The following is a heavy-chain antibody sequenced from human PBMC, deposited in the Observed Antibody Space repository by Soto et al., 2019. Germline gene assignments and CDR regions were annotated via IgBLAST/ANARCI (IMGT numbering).Heavy chain of an antibody. CDR3: AREAMAAAGNAFDI. J-gene: IGHJ3*02. CDR2: IIPIFGTA. Sequence: SVKVSCKASGGTFSSYAISWVRQAPGQGLEWMGGIIPIFGTANYAQKFQGRVTITADKSTSTAYMELSSLRSEDTAVYYCAREAMAAAGNAFDIWGQGTMVTVSS. D-gene: IGHD6-13*01. V-gene: IGHV1-69*06. CDR1: GGTFSSYA.